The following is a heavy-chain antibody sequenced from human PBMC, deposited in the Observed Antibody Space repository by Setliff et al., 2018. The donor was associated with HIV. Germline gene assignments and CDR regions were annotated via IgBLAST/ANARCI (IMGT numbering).Heavy chain of an antibody. Sequence: SETLSLTCTVSGGSISSGSYYWSWIRQPAGKGLEWIGHIYTSGSTTYSPSLKSRLTISVDTSQHQFSLKLTSVTAADTAVYYCARQVPIPGVAVTPIDFWGQGILVTVSS. CDR1: GGSISSGSYY. D-gene: IGHD3-22*01. V-gene: IGHV4-61*09. J-gene: IGHJ4*02. CDR2: IYTSGST. CDR3: ARQVPIPGVAVTPIDF.